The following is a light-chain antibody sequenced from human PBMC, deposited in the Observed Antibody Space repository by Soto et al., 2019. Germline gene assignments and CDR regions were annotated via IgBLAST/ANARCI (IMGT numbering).Light chain of an antibody. CDR3: SSYAGNNRAV. CDR2: DIS. Sequence: QSALTQPPSASGSPGQSVTISCNGTSSDVCGYNSVSCDQQPPGKAPNFMIYDISKRPSGVPDRFSGSKSGNTASLTVSGLQAVEEADYYCSSYAGNNRAVFGTGTNVTGL. CDR1: SSDVCGYNS. J-gene: IGLJ1*01. V-gene: IGLV2-8*01.